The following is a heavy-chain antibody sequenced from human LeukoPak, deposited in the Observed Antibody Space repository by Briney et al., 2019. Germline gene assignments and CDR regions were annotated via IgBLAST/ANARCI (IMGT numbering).Heavy chain of an antibody. CDR2: IYTSGST. J-gene: IGHJ4*02. CDR3: ARGEYSSSWYYFDY. CDR1: GGSISSYY. D-gene: IGHD6-13*01. Sequence: SETLSVTCTDSGGSISSYYWSWIRQPAGKGLEWIARIYTSGSTNYNPSLKSRVTMSVDTSKNQFSLKLSSVTAADTAVYYCARGEYSSSWYYFDYWGQGTLVTVSS. V-gene: IGHV4-4*07.